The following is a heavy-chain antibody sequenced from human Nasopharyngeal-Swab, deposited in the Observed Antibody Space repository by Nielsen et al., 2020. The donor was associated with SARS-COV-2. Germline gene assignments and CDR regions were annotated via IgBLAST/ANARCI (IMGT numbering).Heavy chain of an antibody. Sequence: GESLKLSCASSGFPFSNSWMHLVRQAPGKGLVWVSRINSDGSTINYADAVAGRFTISRDNAKDTLYLQLNSLRVEDTAVYYCALAGYYRFDYWGQGSLGTVSS. CDR2: INSDGSTI. J-gene: IGHJ4*02. CDR3: ALAGYYRFDY. CDR1: GFPFSNSW. V-gene: IGHV3-74*01. D-gene: IGHD3-22*01.